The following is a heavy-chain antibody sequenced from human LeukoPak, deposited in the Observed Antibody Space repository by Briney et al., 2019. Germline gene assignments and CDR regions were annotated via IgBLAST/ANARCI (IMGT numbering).Heavy chain of an antibody. V-gene: IGHV3-30-3*01. Sequence: GGSLRLSCAASGYTFSSYAMHWVRQAPGKGLEWVAVISYDGSNKYYADSVKGRFTISRDNSKNTLYLQMNSLRAEDTAVYYCAREYITMVRGVIITGGYFDYWGQGTLVTVSS. CDR1: GYTFSSYA. J-gene: IGHJ4*02. CDR3: AREYITMVRGVIITGGYFDY. CDR2: ISYDGSNK. D-gene: IGHD3-10*01.